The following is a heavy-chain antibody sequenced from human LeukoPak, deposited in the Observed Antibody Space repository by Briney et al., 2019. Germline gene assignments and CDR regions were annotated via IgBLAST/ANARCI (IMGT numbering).Heavy chain of an antibody. CDR2: ISGSGGST. D-gene: IGHD4-11*01. V-gene: IGHV3-23*01. CDR1: GFTFSSYS. J-gene: IGHJ4*02. CDR3: AKARLTTKDYFDY. Sequence: GGSLRLSCAASGFTFSSYSMNWVRQAPGKGLEWGSAISGSGGSTYYADSVKGGFTISRDNSKHTLYLQMNSLRAEDTAVYYCAKARLTTKDYFDYWGQGTLVTVSS.